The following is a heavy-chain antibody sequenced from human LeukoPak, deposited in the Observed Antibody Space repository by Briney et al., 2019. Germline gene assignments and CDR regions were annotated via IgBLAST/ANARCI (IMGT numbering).Heavy chain of an antibody. CDR2: IYSGGST. CDR3: ARDFGRYYGSGSYFRYFDY. CDR1: GFTVSSNY. Sequence: GGSLRLSCAASGFTVSSNYMSWVRQAPGKGLEWVSVIYSGGSTYYADSVKGRFTISRDNSKNTLYLQMNSLRAEDTAVYYCARDFGRYYGSGSYFRYFDYWGREPWSPSPQ. J-gene: IGHJ4*02. D-gene: IGHD3-10*01. V-gene: IGHV3-53*01.